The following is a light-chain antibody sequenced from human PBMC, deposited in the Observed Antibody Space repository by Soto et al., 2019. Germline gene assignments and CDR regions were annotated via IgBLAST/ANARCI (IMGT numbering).Light chain of an antibody. V-gene: IGLV1-40*01. CDR1: SSNIGAGYD. CDR2: GNN. CDR3: QSYDSSLSGSSV. Sequence: QSVLTQSPSVSGAPGQRVTISCTGSSSNIGAGYDVHWYQQLPGTAPKLLIYGNNNRPSGVPDRFSGSKSGTSASLAITGLQAEDEADYYCQSYDSSLSGSSVFGTGTKVTVL. J-gene: IGLJ1*01.